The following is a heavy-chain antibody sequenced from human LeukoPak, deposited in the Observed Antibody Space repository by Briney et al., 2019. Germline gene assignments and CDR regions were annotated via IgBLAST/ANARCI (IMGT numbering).Heavy chain of an antibody. CDR1: GGSISSSSYY. CDR2: IYYSGST. CDR3: ATIVVVVAANPD. D-gene: IGHD2-15*01. J-gene: IGHJ4*02. Sequence: SETLSLTCTVSGGSISSSSYYWGWIRQPPGKGLEWIGSIYYSGSTYYNPSLKSRVTISVDTSKNQFSLKLSSVTAADTAVYYCATIVVVVAANPDWGQGTLVTVSS. V-gene: IGHV4-39*07.